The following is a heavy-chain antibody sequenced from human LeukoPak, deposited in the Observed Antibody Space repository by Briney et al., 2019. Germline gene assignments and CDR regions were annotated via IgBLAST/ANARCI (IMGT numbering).Heavy chain of an antibody. J-gene: IGHJ4*02. Sequence: PSETLSLTCTVSGGSIRSYYWSWIRQSPGKGLEWIGYIYYSGSTNYNPSLKSRVTISVDTSKNQFSLKLSSVTAADTAVYYCARVIHDYELYYFDYWGQGTLVTVSS. V-gene: IGHV4-59*01. CDR2: IYYSGST. D-gene: IGHD4-17*01. CDR1: GGSIRSYY. CDR3: ARVIHDYELYYFDY.